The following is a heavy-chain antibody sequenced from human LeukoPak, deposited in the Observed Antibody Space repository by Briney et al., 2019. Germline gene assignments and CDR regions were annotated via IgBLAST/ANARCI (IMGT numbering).Heavy chain of an antibody. CDR2: INSDGSST. Sequence: PGESLRLSCAASGFTFSSYWMHWVRQAPGKGLVWVSRINSDGSSTSYADSVKGRFTISRDNSKNTLYLQMNSLRAEDTAVYYCAKRRGLELLYYYYMDVWGKGTTVTVSS. CDR1: GFTFSSYW. V-gene: IGHV3-74*01. J-gene: IGHJ6*03. CDR3: AKRRGLELLYYYYMDV. D-gene: IGHD1-7*01.